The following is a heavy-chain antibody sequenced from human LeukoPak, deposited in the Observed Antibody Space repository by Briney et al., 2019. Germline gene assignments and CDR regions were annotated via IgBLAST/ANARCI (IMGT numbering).Heavy chain of an antibody. Sequence: SETLSLTCTVSGDSIGRSASSWSWIRKPPGKGLEWIGYIYHSGGTYYNPSLRSRVTISLDRSKNQFSLKLTSVTAADTAVYYCARDFIAQSPIPAFWGQGTLVSVSS. CDR3: ARDFIAQSPIPAF. V-gene: IGHV4-30-2*01. J-gene: IGHJ4*02. CDR1: GDSIGRSASS. D-gene: IGHD3-3*02. CDR2: IYHSGGT.